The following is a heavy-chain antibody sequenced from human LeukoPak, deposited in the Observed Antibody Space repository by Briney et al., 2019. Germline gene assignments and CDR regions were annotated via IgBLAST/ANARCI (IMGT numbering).Heavy chain of an antibody. Sequence: GSLRLSCAASGFTFSSYWMHWVRQAPGKGLVWVSRINSDGSSTSYADSVKGRFTISRDNAKNTLYLQMNSLRAEDTAVYYRARAYYDILIGYYYYGMDVWGKGTTVTVSS. V-gene: IGHV3-74*01. CDR3: ARAYYDILIGYYYYGMDV. CDR1: GFTFSSYW. J-gene: IGHJ6*04. CDR2: INSDGSST. D-gene: IGHD3-9*01.